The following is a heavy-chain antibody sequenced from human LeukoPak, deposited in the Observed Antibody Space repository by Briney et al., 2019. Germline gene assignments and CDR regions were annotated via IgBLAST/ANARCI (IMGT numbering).Heavy chain of an antibody. Sequence: SETLSLTCTVSGGSISSSSYYWGWIRQPPGTGLEWIGSIYYSGSTYYNPSLKSRVTISVDTSKNQFSLKLSSVTAADTAVYYCARVWGDYATPISFDYWGQGTLVTVSS. CDR3: ARVWGDYATPISFDY. CDR1: GGSISSSSYY. CDR2: IYYSGST. J-gene: IGHJ4*02. D-gene: IGHD4-17*01. V-gene: IGHV4-39*07.